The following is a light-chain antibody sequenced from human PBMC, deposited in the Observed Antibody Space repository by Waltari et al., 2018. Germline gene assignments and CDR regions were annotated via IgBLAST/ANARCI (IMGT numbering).Light chain of an antibody. CDR3: QQYYSTPPT. CDR1: QSVLYSSNSKNY. J-gene: IGKJ4*01. V-gene: IGKV4-1*01. CDR2: WAS. Sequence: DIVMIQSPDSLAVSLGERATINCRSSQSVLYSSNSKNYLAWYQQKPGQPPKLLIYWASTRESGVPDRFSGSGSGTDFTLTISSLQAEDVAVYYCQQYYSTPPTFGGGTKVEIK.